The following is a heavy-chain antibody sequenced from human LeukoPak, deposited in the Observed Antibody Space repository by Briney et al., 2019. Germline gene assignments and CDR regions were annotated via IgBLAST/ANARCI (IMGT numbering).Heavy chain of an antibody. CDR2: ISSAGRTI. Sequence: GGSVRLSCVASGFTFRNFEMNWVRQAPGKGLEWVSYISSAGRTIYYADSVNPRFTVSRDNAKNSLYLQTNGLRAEDIAVYYCAGRVVTAIDYWGQGTLVTVSS. J-gene: IGHJ4*02. V-gene: IGHV3-48*03. D-gene: IGHD2-21*02. CDR1: GFTFRNFE. CDR3: AGRVVTAIDY.